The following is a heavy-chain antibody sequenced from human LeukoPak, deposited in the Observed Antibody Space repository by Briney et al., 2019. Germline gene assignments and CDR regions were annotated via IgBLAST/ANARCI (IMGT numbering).Heavy chain of an antibody. J-gene: IGHJ5*02. Sequence: GGSLRLSCEASGFTFRCYWMHWVRQAPGKGLVWVSRLNSDGTTTNYADSVKGRFTVSRDNAKNTLYLLMNSLRDEDTAVYYCARSRFDYIWGIDQWGQGTLVTVSS. CDR2: LNSDGTTT. CDR3: ARSRFDYIWGIDQ. D-gene: IGHD3-16*01. V-gene: IGHV3-74*01. CDR1: GFTFRCYW.